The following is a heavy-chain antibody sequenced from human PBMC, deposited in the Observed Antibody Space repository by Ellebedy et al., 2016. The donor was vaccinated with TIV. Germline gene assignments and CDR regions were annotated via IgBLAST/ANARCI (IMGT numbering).Heavy chain of an antibody. CDR3: ARGSLRFFSNWFDP. CDR2: ISGSGGST. Sequence: GGSLRLXXAASGFTFSSYAMSWVRQAPGKGLEWVSAISGSGGSTYYADSVKGRFTISRDNSKNTLYLQMNSLRAEDTAVYYCARGSLRFFSNWFDPWGQGTLVTVSS. J-gene: IGHJ5*02. D-gene: IGHD3-3*01. CDR1: GFTFSSYA. V-gene: IGHV3-23*01.